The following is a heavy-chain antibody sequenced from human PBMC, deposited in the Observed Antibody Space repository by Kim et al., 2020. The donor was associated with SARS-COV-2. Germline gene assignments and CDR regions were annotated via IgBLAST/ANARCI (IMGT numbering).Heavy chain of an antibody. CDR2: VYPSGIT. D-gene: IGHD3-9*01. J-gene: IGHJ4*01. V-gene: IGHV3-53*01. CDR3: AREGDGSLTGYYED. Sequence: GGSLRLSCEVSGFSVSDKYMTWVRQAPGKGLEWVSTVYPSGITYYAGSVEGRFTISTDSATNSVYLHMSSLSAEDTAVYYCAREGDGSLTGYYEDWGHGT. CDR1: GFSVSDKY.